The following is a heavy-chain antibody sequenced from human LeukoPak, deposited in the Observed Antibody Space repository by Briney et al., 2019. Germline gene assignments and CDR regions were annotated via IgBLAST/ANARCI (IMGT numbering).Heavy chain of an antibody. V-gene: IGHV4-59*08. CDR3: ARHDSSGWQDAFDI. J-gene: IGHJ3*02. CDR2: IYYSGSI. D-gene: IGHD6-19*01. CDR1: GGSISSYY. Sequence: SETLSLTCTVSGGSISSYYWSWIRQPPGKGLEWIGYIYYSGSINYNPSLKSRVTISVDTSKNQFSLKLSSVTAADTAVYYCARHDSSGWQDAFDIWGQGTMVTVSS.